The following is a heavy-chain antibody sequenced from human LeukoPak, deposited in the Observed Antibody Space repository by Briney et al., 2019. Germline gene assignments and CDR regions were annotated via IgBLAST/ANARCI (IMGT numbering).Heavy chain of an antibody. CDR1: GFTFSSYG. Sequence: GGSLRLSCAASGFTFSSYGVHWVRQAPGKGLEWVAVISYDGSNKYYADSVKGRFTISRDNSKNTLYLQMNSLRAEDAAVYYCAKDPGGSSSCIDYWGQGTLVTVSS. CDR3: AKDPGGSSSCIDY. CDR2: ISYDGSNK. V-gene: IGHV3-30*18. D-gene: IGHD6-13*01. J-gene: IGHJ4*02.